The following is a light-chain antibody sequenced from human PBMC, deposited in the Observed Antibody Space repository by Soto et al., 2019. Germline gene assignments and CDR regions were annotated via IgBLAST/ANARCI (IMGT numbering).Light chain of an antibody. V-gene: IGKV1-5*01. CDR2: DAS. CDR1: QSISSW. Sequence: DIQMTQSPSTLSASVGDRVIISCRASQSISSWLAWYQQKPGKAPKLLIYDASSLESGVPSRFSGSGSGTEFTLTISSLQPDDFATHYCQQYNSYSPYTFGQGTKLEIK. CDR3: QQYNSYSPYT. J-gene: IGKJ2*01.